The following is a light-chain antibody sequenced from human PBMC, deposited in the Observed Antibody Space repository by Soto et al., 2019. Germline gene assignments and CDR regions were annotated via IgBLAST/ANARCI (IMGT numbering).Light chain of an antibody. V-gene: IGLV1-44*01. CDR1: RSNIGNNA. J-gene: IGLJ3*02. CDR3: ATRDASLDARGV. CDR2: NNN. Sequence: QSVLTQTPSASGTPGQTVTISCSGSRSNIGNNAVSWYQQFPGTAPKLLIYNNNQRPSGVPDRFSGSKSGTSASLAISGLQSEDEADYYCATRDASLDARGVFGGGTKVTVL.